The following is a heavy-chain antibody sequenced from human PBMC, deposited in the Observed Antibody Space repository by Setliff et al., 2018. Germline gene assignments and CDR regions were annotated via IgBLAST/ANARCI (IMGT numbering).Heavy chain of an antibody. Sequence: GGSLRLSCAASGFIFDDYAMHWVRQAPGKGLEWVSGIRAGSDNIAYADSVKGRFTISRDNAKNSVYLQMNSLRADDTAVYYCVPQGPGYGNGWSGTSITAPHDAFDIWGQGTMVTVSS. CDR2: IRAGSDNI. CDR1: GFIFDDYA. V-gene: IGHV3-9*01. J-gene: IGHJ3*02. CDR3: VPQGPGYGNGWSGTSITAPHDAFDI. D-gene: IGHD6-19*01.